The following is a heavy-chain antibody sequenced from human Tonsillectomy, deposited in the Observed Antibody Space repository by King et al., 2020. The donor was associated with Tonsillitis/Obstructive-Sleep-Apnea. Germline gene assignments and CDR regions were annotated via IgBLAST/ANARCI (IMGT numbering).Heavy chain of an antibody. D-gene: IGHD2-2*01. CDR1: GYIFTTYW. CDR2: IYPGDSDT. V-gene: IGHV5-51*01. Sequence: QLVQSGAEVKKPGESLKISCQASGYIFTTYWIGWVRQMPGKGLEWMGIIYPGDSDTTYSPSFEGHVTISAGKSISTAYLQWNSLKASDTAMYYCAKKQGSTAFDFWGQGTMVTVSS. CDR3: AKKQGSTAFDF. J-gene: IGHJ3*01.